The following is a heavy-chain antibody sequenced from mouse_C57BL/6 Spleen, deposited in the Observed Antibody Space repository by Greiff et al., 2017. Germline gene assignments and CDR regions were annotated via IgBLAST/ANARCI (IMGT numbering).Heavy chain of an antibody. J-gene: IGHJ2*01. V-gene: IGHV5-6*02. CDR2: ISSGGSYT. CDR3: ARDDYFDY. Sequence: DVKLVESGGDLVKPGGSLKLSCAASGFTFSSYGMSWVRQTPDKRLEWVATISSGGSYTYYPDSVKGRFTISRDNAKNTLYLQMSSLKSEDTAMYYCARDDYFDYWGQGTTLTVSS. CDR1: GFTFSSYG.